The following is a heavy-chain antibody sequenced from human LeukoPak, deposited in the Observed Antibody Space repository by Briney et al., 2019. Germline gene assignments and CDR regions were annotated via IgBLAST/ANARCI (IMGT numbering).Heavy chain of an antibody. J-gene: IGHJ3*02. D-gene: IGHD3-9*01. CDR3: AREPRDILTGCPQDAFDI. V-gene: IGHV1-18*04. Sequence: ASVKVSCKASGYTFTSYGISWVRQAPGQGLEWMGWISAYNGNTNYAQKLQGRVTMTTDTSTSTAYMELRSLRSDDTAVYYCAREPRDILTGCPQDAFDIWGQGTMVTVSS. CDR2: ISAYNGNT. CDR1: GYTFTSYG.